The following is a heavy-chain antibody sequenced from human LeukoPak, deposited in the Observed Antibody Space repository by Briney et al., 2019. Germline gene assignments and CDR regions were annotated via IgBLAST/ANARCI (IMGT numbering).Heavy chain of an antibody. CDR1: GYTFTDYY. V-gene: IGHV1-2*06. CDR3: ARFDWLLYYFDC. J-gene: IGHJ4*02. Sequence: ASVKVSCKASGYTFTDYYIHWVRQAPGQGLEWMGRINPKSGGTNYAQKFQGRVTMTRDTSISTVYMELSRLRSDDTAVFYCARFDWLLYYFDCWGQGTLVTVSS. D-gene: IGHD3-9*01. CDR2: INPKSGGT.